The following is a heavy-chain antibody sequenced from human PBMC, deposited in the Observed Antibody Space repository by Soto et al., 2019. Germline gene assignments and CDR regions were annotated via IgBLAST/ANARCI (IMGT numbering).Heavy chain of an antibody. CDR3: ARVDYYYDFWSGYQYWFDP. D-gene: IGHD3-3*01. Sequence: PSETLSLTCAVYGGSFSGYYWSWIRQPPGKGLEWVGEINHSGSNKYNPSLKSRVTISVETSKNQFPLKLSSVTAADTAVYYCARVDYYYDFWSGYQYWFDPWGQGTLLTVS. CDR2: INHSGSN. V-gene: IGHV4-34*01. CDR1: GGSFSGYY. J-gene: IGHJ5*02.